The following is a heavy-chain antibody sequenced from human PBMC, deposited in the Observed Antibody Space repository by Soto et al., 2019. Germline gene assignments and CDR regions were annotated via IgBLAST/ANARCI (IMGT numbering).Heavy chain of an antibody. CDR2: IHAGNGNT. Sequence: GASVKVSCKASGYTFSSYAIHWVRQAPGQGLEWMGWIHAGNGNTKYSQSFQGRVTISRDTSATTAYMELNSLRSEDTAVYYCARGVACLDYWGQGTMITVST. D-gene: IGHD2-15*01. J-gene: IGHJ4*02. CDR3: ARGVACLDY. CDR1: GYTFSSYA. V-gene: IGHV1-3*01.